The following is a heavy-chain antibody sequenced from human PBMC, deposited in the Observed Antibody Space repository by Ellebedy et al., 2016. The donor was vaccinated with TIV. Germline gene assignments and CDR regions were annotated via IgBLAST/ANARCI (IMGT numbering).Heavy chain of an antibody. CDR3: ARIPAGSRGSALNWFDP. Sequence: SETLSLTCTVSGVSIGSSDYYWGWIRQPPGKGLEWIGTIYYSGSTLYNPSLSLESRVTVSVDTSKNQFSLKLSSVTAADTAVYYCARIPAGSRGSALNWFDPWGQGILVTVSS. CDR1: GVSIGSSDYY. CDR2: IYYSGST. J-gene: IGHJ5*02. V-gene: IGHV4-39*07. D-gene: IGHD3-10*01.